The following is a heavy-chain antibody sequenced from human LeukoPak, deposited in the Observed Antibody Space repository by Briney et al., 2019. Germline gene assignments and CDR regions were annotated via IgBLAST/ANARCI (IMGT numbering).Heavy chain of an antibody. V-gene: IGHV1-3*01. D-gene: IGHD2-15*01. CDR2: IDGGNGDT. CDR1: GYTFGKYA. J-gene: IGHJ4*02. CDR3: ARDQSRDICVDFDY. Sequence: ASVKVSCKTSGYTFGKYAIHWVRQAPGQRFEWMGWIDGGNGDTRLSQKFQDRVSFTRDTFATTAYMELTSLRSEDTAVYYCARDQSRDICVDFDYWGQGTLVTVSS.